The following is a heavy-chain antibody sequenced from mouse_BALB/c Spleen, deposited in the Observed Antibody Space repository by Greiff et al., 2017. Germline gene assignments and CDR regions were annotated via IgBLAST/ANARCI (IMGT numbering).Heavy chain of an antibody. D-gene: IGHD1-1*01. CDR3: ARQNYYGSSSDPFAY. CDR2: ISSGGSYT. Sequence: EVKVVESGGDLVKPGGSLKLSCAASGFTFSSYGMSWVRQTPDKRLEWVATISSGGSYTYYPDSVKGRFTISRDNAKNTLYLQMSSLKSEDTAMYYCARQNYYGSSSDPFAYWGQGTLVTVSA. V-gene: IGHV5-6*01. J-gene: IGHJ3*01. CDR1: GFTFSSYG.